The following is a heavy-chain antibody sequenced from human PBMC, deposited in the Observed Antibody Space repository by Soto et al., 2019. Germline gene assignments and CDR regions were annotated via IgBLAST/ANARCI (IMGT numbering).Heavy chain of an antibody. D-gene: IGHD1-1*01. CDR2: IVRDGSAK. J-gene: IGHJ3*02. Sequence: QVQLVESGGGVVQPGTSLRLSCAVSGFPFSTYGFHWVRQPPGKGLEWVAVIVRDGSAKYHADSVEGRFTISRDNSKDTLYLQMNSLRVEDTAVYYCARDDAFGNENGFDIWGPGTMVTVSS. V-gene: IGHV3-33*01. CDR3: ARDDAFGNENGFDI. CDR1: GFPFSTYG.